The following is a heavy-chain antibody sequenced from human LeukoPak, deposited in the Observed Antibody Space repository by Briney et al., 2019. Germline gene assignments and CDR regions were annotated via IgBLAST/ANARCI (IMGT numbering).Heavy chain of an antibody. Sequence: AGSLRLSCAASGFTFSSFSMNWVREAPGKGLEWVSYISNSSNTIYYADSVKGQFTISRDNAKNSLYLQMDSLRAEDTAVDFCARVAYSSGWYVQPVDIWGQGTIVTVSS. CDR1: GFTFSSFS. D-gene: IGHD6-19*01. J-gene: IGHJ3*02. CDR3: ARVAYSSGWYVQPVDI. CDR2: ISNSSNTI. V-gene: IGHV3-48*01.